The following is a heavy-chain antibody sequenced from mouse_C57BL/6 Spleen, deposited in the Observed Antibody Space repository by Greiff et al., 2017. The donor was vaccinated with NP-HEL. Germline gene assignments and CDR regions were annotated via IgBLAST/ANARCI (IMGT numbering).Heavy chain of an antibody. D-gene: IGHD3-2*02. J-gene: IGHJ4*01. CDR2: IYPGDGDT. V-gene: IGHV1-82*01. CDR3: ARWGSSGLNYYAMDY. Sequence: LQESGPELVKPGASVKISCKASGYAFSSSWMNWVKQRPGKGLEWIGRIYPGDGDTNYNGKFKGKATLTADKSSSTAYMQLSSLTSEDSAVYFCARWGSSGLNYYAMDYWGQGTSVTVSS. CDR1: GYAFSSSW.